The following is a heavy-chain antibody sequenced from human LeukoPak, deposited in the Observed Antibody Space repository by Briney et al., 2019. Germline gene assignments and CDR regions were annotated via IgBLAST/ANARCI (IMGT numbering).Heavy chain of an antibody. CDR2: MWYDGSNK. CDR3: ARALNDGGPGY. CDR1: GFTFSSYG. D-gene: IGHD3-16*01. J-gene: IGHJ4*02. V-gene: IGHV3-33*01. Sequence: GWSLRLSCEASGFTFSSYGMQWVRQAPGKGLEWVAVMWYDGSNKYYADSVKGRFTISRDNSKNTLYLQMNSLRAEDTAVYYCARALNDGGPGYWGQGTLVTVSS.